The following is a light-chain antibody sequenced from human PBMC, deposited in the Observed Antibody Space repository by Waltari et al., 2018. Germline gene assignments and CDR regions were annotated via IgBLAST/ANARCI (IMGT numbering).Light chain of an antibody. CDR1: SGNIAPHF. CDR3: QSFDMSNWV. J-gene: IGLJ3*02. Sequence: NFMLTQPHSVSESPMKTVTISCTRSSGNIAPHFVQWYQQRPGSAPTTVIYEDYQRPSGVPDRFSGSIDTSSNSASLTISGLKTDDEADYYCQSFDMSNWVFGGGTKLTVL. CDR2: EDY. V-gene: IGLV6-57*04.